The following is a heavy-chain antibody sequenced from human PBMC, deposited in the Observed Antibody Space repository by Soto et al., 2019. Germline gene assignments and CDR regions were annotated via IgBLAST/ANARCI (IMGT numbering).Heavy chain of an antibody. CDR3: AMYSRSSLDY. V-gene: IGHV1-18*04. Sequence: QVQLLQSGAEVKKPGASVTVSCKTSGYTFTSYDLTWVRQAPGQGLEWVGWISPHNGNTDYTPKLQDRVTMTADISTGTAYMELRSLRSDDTAVYYCAMYSRSSLDYWGQGTLVTVSS. CDR2: ISPHNGNT. D-gene: IGHD6-6*01. J-gene: IGHJ4*02. CDR1: GYTFTSYD.